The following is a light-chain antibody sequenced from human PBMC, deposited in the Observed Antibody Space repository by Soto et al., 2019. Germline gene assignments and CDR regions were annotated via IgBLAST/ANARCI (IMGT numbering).Light chain of an antibody. J-gene: IGKJ4*01. CDR2: AAS. CDR1: QSISSY. Sequence: DIQMTQSPSSLSASVGDIFTITCRASQSISSYLNWYQQKPGKAPKLLIYAASSLQSGVPSRFSGSGSGTDFTLTISSLQPEDVATYYCQKCGSAPFTFGGGTKVDIK. V-gene: IGKV1-39*01. CDR3: QKCGSAPFT.